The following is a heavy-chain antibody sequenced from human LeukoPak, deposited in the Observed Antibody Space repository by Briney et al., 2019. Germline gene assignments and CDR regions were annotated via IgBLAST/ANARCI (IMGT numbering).Heavy chain of an antibody. J-gene: IGHJ2*01. CDR1: GGSVSSTTYY. V-gene: IGHV4-39*01. D-gene: IGHD3-16*01. CDR3: ARRGGLNRGYWYFDL. Sequence: SQTLSLTCTVSGGSVSSTTYYWSWIRQPPGKGLEWIASINYSGSTYYNPSLKSRVTISVDTSENQFSLKLSSVTAADTAVYYCARRGGLNRGYWYFDLWGRGTLVTVSS. CDR2: INYSGST.